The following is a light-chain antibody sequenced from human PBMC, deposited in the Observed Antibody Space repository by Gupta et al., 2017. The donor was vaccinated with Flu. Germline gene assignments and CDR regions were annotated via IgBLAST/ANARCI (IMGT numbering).Light chain of an antibody. J-gene: IGKJ2*03. V-gene: IGKV2-28*01. CDR2: LGS. CDR1: QSLLHRNGYNY. CDR3: MQSLQTRS. Sequence: DIVMIQYPLSLAVTSGEPASISCRSSQSLLHRNGYNYLDCYQQKPEQSPQLLIYLGSTRAAGVPDRFSGRGSGADFTLISSRVAADDVVVYCWMQSLQTRSFGQGTKLEIK.